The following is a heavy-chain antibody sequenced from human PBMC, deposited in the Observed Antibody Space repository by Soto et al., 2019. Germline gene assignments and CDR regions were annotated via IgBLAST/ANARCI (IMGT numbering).Heavy chain of an antibody. CDR3: ARFYASGSYPYDY. V-gene: IGHV1-18*01. D-gene: IGHD3-10*01. CDR1: GYTFTTYR. Sequence: ASVKVSCKASGYTFTTYRISWVRQAPGQGLEWMGWISAYNGNTNYAQNLQGRVTMTTDTSTSTAYMELRSLRSDDTAVYYCARFYASGSYPYDYWGQGTLVTVSS. CDR2: ISAYNGNT. J-gene: IGHJ4*02.